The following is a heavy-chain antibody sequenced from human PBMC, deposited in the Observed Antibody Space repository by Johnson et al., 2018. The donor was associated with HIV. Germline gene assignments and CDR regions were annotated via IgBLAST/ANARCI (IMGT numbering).Heavy chain of an antibody. V-gene: IGHV3-30*03. CDR3: ARALTTDAFDI. D-gene: IGHD4-17*01. Sequence: VQLVESGGGLVQPGGSLRLSCGASAFTFSSNDMKWVRQAPGRGLEWVAVISYDGNSKYYADSVRGRFTISRDNSKNTLYLQMNSLRAEDTAVYYCARALTTDAFDIWGQGTMVTVSS. J-gene: IGHJ3*02. CDR1: AFTFSSND. CDR2: ISYDGNSK.